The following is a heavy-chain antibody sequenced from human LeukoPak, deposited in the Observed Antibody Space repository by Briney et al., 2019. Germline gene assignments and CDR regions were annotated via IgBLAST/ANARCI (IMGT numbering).Heavy chain of an antibody. J-gene: IGHJ4*02. D-gene: IGHD5-24*01. CDR1: GGTFSSYA. CDR3: ARMVAEMATTQYYFDH. CDR2: IIPIFGTA. V-gene: IGHV1-69*13. Sequence: GASVKVSCKASGGTFSSYAISWVRQAPGQGLEWMGGIIPIFGTANYAQKFQGRVTITADESTSTAYMELSSLRSEDTAVYYCARMVAEMATTQYYFDHWGQGTLVTVSS.